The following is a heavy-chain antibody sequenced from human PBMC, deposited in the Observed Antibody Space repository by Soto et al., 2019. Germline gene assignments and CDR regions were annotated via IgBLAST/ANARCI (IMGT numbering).Heavy chain of an antibody. CDR3: ARGVFYYYGSSGYSPDY. D-gene: IGHD3-22*01. J-gene: IGHJ4*02. Sequence: GSLRLSCEGSGFTSSSYVMHLVRQAPGKGLEWVALISFDGSKKNYADSVKGRFTISRDNSKNMMYLQMNSLRPEDTAVYYCARGVFYYYGSSGYSPDYWGQGTLVTVSS. CDR1: GFTSSSYV. V-gene: IGHV3-30-3*01. CDR2: ISFDGSKK.